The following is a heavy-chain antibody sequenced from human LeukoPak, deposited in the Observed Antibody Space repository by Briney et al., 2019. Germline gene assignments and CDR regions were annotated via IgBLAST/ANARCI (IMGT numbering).Heavy chain of an antibody. CDR2: IIPIFGTA. V-gene: IGHV1-69*06. J-gene: IGHJ4*02. CDR1: GGTLSSYA. D-gene: IGHD2-21*02. Sequence: SVKVSCKASGGTLSSYAISWVRQAPGQGLEWMGGIIPIFGTANYAQKFQGRVTITADKSTSTAYMELSSLRSEDTAVYYCASTPIVVVTDYYFDYWGQGTLVTVSS. CDR3: ASTPIVVVTDYYFDY.